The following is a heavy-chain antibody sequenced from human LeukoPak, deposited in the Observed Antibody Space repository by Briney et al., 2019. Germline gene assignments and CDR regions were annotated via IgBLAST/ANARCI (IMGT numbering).Heavy chain of an antibody. CDR2: IYYSGST. D-gene: IGHD3-10*01. CDR1: GGSISSYY. Sequence: SETLSLACTVSGGSISSYYWSWIRQPPGKGLEWIGYIYYSGSTNYNPSLKSRVTISMDTSKNQFSLTLNSVTPADAGVYFCARSSSASYHHAFGLWGQGILVAVSP. J-gene: IGHJ4*02. V-gene: IGHV4-59*01. CDR3: ARSSSASYHHAFGL.